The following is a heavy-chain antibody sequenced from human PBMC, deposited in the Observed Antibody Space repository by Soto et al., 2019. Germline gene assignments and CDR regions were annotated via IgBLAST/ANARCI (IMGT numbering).Heavy chain of an antibody. J-gene: IGHJ4*02. D-gene: IGHD6-13*01. Sequence: EVQLLESGGGLVQPGGSLRLSCAASGFTFSSYGINWVRQAPGKGLEWVSGISGSGDSTHYADSVKGRFNISRDNSKNTLYLQMNSLRAEDTAVYYCAKQAPYGSSWYEIDHWGQGTLVTVSS. CDR1: GFTFSSYG. CDR2: ISGSGDST. CDR3: AKQAPYGSSWYEIDH. V-gene: IGHV3-23*01.